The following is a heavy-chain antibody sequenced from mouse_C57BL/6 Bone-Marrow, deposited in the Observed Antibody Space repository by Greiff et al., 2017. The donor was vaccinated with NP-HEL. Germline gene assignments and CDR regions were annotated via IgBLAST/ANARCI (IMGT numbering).Heavy chain of an antibody. CDR2: IYPGDGDT. Sequence: QVQLQQSGAELVKPWASVKISCKASGYAFSSYWMNWVKQRPGKGLEWIGQIYPGDGDTNYNGKFKGKATLTADKSSSTAYMQLSSLTSEDSAVYFCARKNSYDSLAYWGQGTLVTVSS. J-gene: IGHJ3*01. D-gene: IGHD2-4*01. V-gene: IGHV1-80*01. CDR1: GYAFSSYW. CDR3: ARKNSYDSLAY.